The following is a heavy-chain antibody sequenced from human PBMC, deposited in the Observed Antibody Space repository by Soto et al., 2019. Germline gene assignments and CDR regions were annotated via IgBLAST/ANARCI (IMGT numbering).Heavy chain of an antibody. Sequence: QLQLQESGPGLVKPSETLSLTCTVSGGSISSSSYYWGWIRQPPGKGLEWIGSIYYSGSTYYNPSLKGRVTISVDTSKNQFSLKLNSVTAADTAVYYCARSTTGTTGPSALRYWGQGTLVTVSS. J-gene: IGHJ4*02. CDR2: IYYSGST. V-gene: IGHV4-39*01. CDR1: GGSISSSSYY. CDR3: ARSTTGTTGPSALRY. D-gene: IGHD1-1*01.